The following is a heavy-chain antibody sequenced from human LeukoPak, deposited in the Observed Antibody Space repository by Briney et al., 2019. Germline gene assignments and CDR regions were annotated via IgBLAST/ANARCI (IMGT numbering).Heavy chain of an antibody. Sequence: GGSLRLSCAASGFTFSSYGMHWVRQAPGKGLEWVAVIWYDGSNKYYADSMKGRFTISRDNSKNTVYLQMNSLRGEDTAVHFCARGWVVATGGFDMWGQGTMVTVSS. D-gene: IGHD2-8*02. CDR2: IWYDGSNK. CDR1: GFTFSSYG. CDR3: ARGWVVATGGFDM. V-gene: IGHV3-33*01. J-gene: IGHJ3*02.